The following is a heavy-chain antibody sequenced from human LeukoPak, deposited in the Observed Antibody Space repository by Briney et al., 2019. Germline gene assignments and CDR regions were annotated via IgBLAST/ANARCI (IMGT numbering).Heavy chain of an antibody. CDR3: ARGGYDYSRGCYFDY. V-gene: IGHV4-30-2*01. J-gene: IGHJ4*02. Sequence: SQTLSLTCAVSGGSISSGGYSWSWIRQPPGKGLEWIGYIYHSGSTYYNPSLKSRVTISVDRSKNQFSLKLSSVTAADTAVYYCARGGYDYSRGCYFDYWGQGTLVTVSS. D-gene: IGHD3-22*01. CDR1: GGSISSGGYS. CDR2: IYHSGST.